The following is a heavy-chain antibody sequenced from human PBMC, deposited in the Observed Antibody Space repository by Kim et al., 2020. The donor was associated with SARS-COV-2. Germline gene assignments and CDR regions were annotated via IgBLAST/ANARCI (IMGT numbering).Heavy chain of an antibody. D-gene: IGHD1-26*01. CDR3: AKEFGESRGSCGFDY. V-gene: IGHV4-4*02. J-gene: IGHJ4*02. CDR1: GGSISSNYW. CDR2: IYHSGST. Sequence: SETMSLTCDVSGGSISSNYWWSWVRQPPGKGLEWIGEIYHSGSTNYNPSLKSRVTISVDKSKNQYSLKLSSVTAADPAVYYCAKEFGESRGSCGFDYWGQGTLVTVSS.